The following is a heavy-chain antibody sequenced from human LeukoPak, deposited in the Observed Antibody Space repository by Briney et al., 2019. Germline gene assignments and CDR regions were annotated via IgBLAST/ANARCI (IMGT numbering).Heavy chain of an antibody. CDR2: ISGSGGTT. D-gene: IGHD5-12*01. CDR3: AKDPYRASSGLVDY. Sequence: GGSLRLSCATSGFTFSNYAVSWVRQAPGKGLEWVSSISGSGGTTYYANSVKGRFTISRDNSKNTLYLQMNSLRAEDTAVYYCAKDPYRASSGLVDYWGQGTLVTVSS. CDR1: GFTFSNYA. J-gene: IGHJ4*02. V-gene: IGHV3-23*01.